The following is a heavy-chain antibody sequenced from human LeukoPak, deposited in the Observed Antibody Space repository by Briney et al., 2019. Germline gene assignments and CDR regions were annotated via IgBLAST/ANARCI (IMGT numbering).Heavy chain of an antibody. J-gene: IGHJ4*02. Sequence: GGSLRLSCAASGFTFSSYAMHWVRQAPGKGLEWVAVISYDGSNKYYADSVKGRFTISRDNSKNTLYLQMNSLRAEDTAVYYCARNWKQYYSDYWGQGTLVTVSS. D-gene: IGHD1-1*01. CDR2: ISYDGSNK. CDR1: GFTFSSYA. V-gene: IGHV3-30-3*01. CDR3: ARNWKQYYSDY.